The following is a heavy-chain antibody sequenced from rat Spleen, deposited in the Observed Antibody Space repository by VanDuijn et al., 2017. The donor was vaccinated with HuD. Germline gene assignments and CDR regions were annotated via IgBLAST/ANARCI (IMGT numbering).Heavy chain of an antibody. D-gene: IGHD5-1*01. CDR1: XFTFXXYX. J-gene: IGHJ2*01. CDR2: ISPGGGST. Sequence: EVQLVESGGGLVQPGRSXKLSCAASXFTFXXYXMXWVXXXPTKGLEWVAYISPGGGSTYYRDSVKDRFTISRDNAKSTLYLQIDSLRAEDTATYYCTTDRLGADYFDYWGQGVMVTVSS. CDR3: TTDRLGADYFDY. V-gene: IGHV5-27*01.